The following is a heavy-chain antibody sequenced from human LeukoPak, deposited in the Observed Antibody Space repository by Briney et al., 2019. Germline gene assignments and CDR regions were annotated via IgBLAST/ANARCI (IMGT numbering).Heavy chain of an antibody. CDR3: ARGGAYGYLFLYYYYYGMDV. V-gene: IGHV1-8*01. D-gene: IGHD2-21*01. Sequence: EASVKVSCKASGYTFTSYDINWVRQATGQGLEWMGWMNPNSGNTGYAQKFQGRVTMTRNTSISTAYMELGSLRSEDTAVYYCARGGAYGYLFLYYYYYGMDVWGQGTTVTVSS. CDR1: GYTFTSYD. CDR2: MNPNSGNT. J-gene: IGHJ6*02.